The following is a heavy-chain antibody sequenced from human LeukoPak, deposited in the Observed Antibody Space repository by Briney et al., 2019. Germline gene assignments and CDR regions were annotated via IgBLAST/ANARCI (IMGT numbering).Heavy chain of an antibody. V-gene: IGHV4-59*08. CDR1: GGSIRSYY. CDR2: IYYSGRT. J-gene: IGHJ3*02. Sequence: SETLSLTCTVSGGSIRSYYWSWIRQPPGKGLEWIGYIYYSGRTNYNPSLKSRVTISVDTSKNQFSLKLSSVTAADTAVYYCASAHYELDAFDIWGQGTMVTVSS. D-gene: IGHD3-16*01. CDR3: ASAHYELDAFDI.